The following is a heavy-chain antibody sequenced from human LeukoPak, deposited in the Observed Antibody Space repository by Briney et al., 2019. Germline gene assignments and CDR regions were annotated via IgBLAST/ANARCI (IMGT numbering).Heavy chain of an antibody. CDR3: ATEHWGPNS. CDR1: GFSFSSSW. CDR2: IKGDGSDK. D-gene: IGHD3-16*01. J-gene: IGHJ4*02. Sequence: GGSLRLSCAASGFSFSSSWMTWVRQAPGKGLEWLANIKGDGSDKNYVDSVKGRFTISRDNAKNSLFLQMSTVRGEDTALYYCATEHWGPNSWGQGTLVTVSS. V-gene: IGHV3-7*01.